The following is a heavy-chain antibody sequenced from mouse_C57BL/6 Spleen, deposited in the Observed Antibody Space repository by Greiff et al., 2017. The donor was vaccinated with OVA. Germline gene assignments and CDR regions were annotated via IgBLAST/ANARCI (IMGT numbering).Heavy chain of an antibody. J-gene: IGHJ2*01. D-gene: IGHD1-1*01. V-gene: IGHV1-80*01. CDR2: IYPGDGDT. CDR3: ARSYYYGSSPFDY. CDR1: GYTFTSYW. Sequence: QVQLQQPGAELVKPGASVKLSCKASGYTFTSYWMHWVKQRPGKGLEWIGQIYPGDGDTNYNGKFKGKATLTADKSSSTAYMQLSSLTSEDSAVDFCARSYYYGSSPFDYWGQGTTLTVSS.